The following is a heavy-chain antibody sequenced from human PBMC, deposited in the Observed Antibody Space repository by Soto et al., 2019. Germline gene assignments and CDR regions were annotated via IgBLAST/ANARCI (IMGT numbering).Heavy chain of an antibody. J-gene: IGHJ4*02. CDR1: GGTFNTYA. D-gene: IGHD3-16*01. CDR2: ISPMFGAA. CDR3: AREVQVHTPGFGY. V-gene: IGHV1-69*01. Sequence: QVQLVQSGAEMKKPGSSVKVSCQSSGGTFNTYAMNWVRQAPGQGPEWMGDISPMFGAANYAPKFQGRVTITAEASMGISYMQLSRLTSEDTALYFCAREVQVHTPGFGYWGQRTLVTISS.